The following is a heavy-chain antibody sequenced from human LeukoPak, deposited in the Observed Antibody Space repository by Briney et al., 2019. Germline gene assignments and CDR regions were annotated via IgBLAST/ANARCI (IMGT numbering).Heavy chain of an antibody. V-gene: IGHV3-11*01. CDR1: GFTFSDYY. D-gene: IGHD3-22*01. Sequence: GGSLRLSCAASGFTFSDYYISWMRQAPARGLEWVSDISSSGSTIYSADSVKGRFTISRDNAKSSLYLQMNSLRAEDTAVYYCARDAGGYYDSSGYSFQFDYWGQGTLVTVSS. CDR3: ARDAGGYYDSSGYSFQFDY. J-gene: IGHJ4*02. CDR2: ISSSGSTI.